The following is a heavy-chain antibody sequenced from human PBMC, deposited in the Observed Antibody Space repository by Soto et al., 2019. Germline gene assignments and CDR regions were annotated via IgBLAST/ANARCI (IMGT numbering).Heavy chain of an antibody. Sequence: QVQLQESGPGLVKPSETLSLTCTVSGGSVSSGSYYWSWIRQPPGKGLEWIGYIYYSGSTNYNPSLKSRVTISVDTSKNQFSLKLSSLTAADTAVYYCARAGQLERAYYYGMDVWGQGTTVTVSS. J-gene: IGHJ6*02. D-gene: IGHD1-1*01. CDR2: IYYSGST. CDR1: GGSVSSGSYY. V-gene: IGHV4-61*01. CDR3: ARAGQLERAYYYGMDV.